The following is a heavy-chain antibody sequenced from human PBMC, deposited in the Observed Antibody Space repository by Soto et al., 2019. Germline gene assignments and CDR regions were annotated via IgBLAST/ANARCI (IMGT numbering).Heavy chain of an antibody. CDR1: GFTFSSYW. V-gene: IGHV3-74*01. J-gene: IGHJ6*02. Sequence: TGGSLRLSCAASGFTFSSYWMHWVRQAPGKGLVWVSRINSDGSSTSYADSVKGRFTISRDNAKNTLYLQMNSLRAEDTAVYYCARANPLTGDRLSYYYYGMDVWGQGTTVTVSS. CDR2: INSDGSST. CDR3: ARANPLTGDRLSYYYYGMDV. D-gene: IGHD7-27*01.